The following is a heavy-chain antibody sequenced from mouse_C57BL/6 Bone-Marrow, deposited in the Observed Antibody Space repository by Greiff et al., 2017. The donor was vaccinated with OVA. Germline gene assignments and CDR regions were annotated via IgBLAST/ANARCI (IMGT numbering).Heavy chain of an antibody. CDR1: GFTFSDYG. Sequence: DVMLVESGGGLVKPGGSLKLSCAASGFTFSDYGMHWVRQAPEKGLEWVAYISSGSSTIYYADTVKGRFTISRDNAKNTLFLQMTSLRSEDTAMYYCARPPRFAYWGQGTLVTVSA. V-gene: IGHV5-17*01. J-gene: IGHJ3*01. CDR3: ARPPRFAY. CDR2: ISSGSSTI.